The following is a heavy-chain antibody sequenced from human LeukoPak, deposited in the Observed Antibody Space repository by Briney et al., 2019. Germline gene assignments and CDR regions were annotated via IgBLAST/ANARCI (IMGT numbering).Heavy chain of an antibody. Sequence: GGSLRLSCAASEFTFSSYATSWVRQAPGKGLEWVSAISGSGGSTYYGDSVKGRFTISRDNSKNTLDLQMNSLRAEDTAIYYCAKEPSCSGGSCYYFDYWGQGTLVTVSS. CDR1: EFTFSSYA. D-gene: IGHD2-15*01. CDR2: ISGSGGST. V-gene: IGHV3-23*01. J-gene: IGHJ4*02. CDR3: AKEPSCSGGSCYYFDY.